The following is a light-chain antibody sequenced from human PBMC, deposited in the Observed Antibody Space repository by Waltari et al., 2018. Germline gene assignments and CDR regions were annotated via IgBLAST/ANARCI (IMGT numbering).Light chain of an antibody. CDR1: SPNIGHTT. CDR2: THN. J-gene: IGLJ2*01. CDR3: ATWDDRLKRPV. V-gene: IGLV1-44*01. Sequence: QSVLTHAPSASGTPGQRVTIPSSGGSPNIGHTTVVCYHHLPGTAPKLLIYTHNKRPSGVPDRFSSSESGTSASLAITGLQSDDEADYYCATWDDRLKRPVFGGGTKLTVL.